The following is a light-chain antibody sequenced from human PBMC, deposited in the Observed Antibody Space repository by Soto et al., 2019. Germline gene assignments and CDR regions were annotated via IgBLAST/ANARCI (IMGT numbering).Light chain of an antibody. CDR2: DAS. J-gene: IGKJ5*01. CDR3: QQRSNWPIN. Sequence: EIVMTQSPATLSVSPGERATLSCRASQSVSSNLAWYQQKPGQAPRLLIYDASNRATGIPARFSGSGSGTDFTLTISSLEPEDFAVYYCQQRSNWPINFGQGTRLEIK. CDR1: QSVSSN. V-gene: IGKV3-11*01.